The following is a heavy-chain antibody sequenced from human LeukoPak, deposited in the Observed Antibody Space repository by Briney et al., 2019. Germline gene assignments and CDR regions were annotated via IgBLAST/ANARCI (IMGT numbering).Heavy chain of an antibody. V-gene: IGHV3-23*01. D-gene: IGHD2-8*01. J-gene: IGHJ4*02. CDR1: GFTFSNYW. CDR3: AKMVREFYTISYYFDY. CDR2: ISGSGAGT. Sequence: GGSLRLSCAASGFTFSNYWMHWVRQAPGKGLEWVSGISGSGAGTYYADSVKGRFTISRDNSKNTLYLQMNSLRAEDTAVYYCAKMVREFYTISYYFDYWGQGTLVTVSS.